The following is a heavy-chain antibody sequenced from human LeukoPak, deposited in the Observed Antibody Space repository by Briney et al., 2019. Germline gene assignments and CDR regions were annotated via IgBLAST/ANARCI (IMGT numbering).Heavy chain of an antibody. J-gene: IGHJ4*02. D-gene: IGHD2-15*01. CDR1: GFTFSSYW. CDR3: ARGMESGGRRGGYYFDY. Sequence: PGGSLRLSCAASGFTFSSYWMHWVRQAPGKGLVWVSRINSDGSSTSYVDSVKGRFTISRDNAKNTLYLQMNSLRAEDTAVYYCARGMESGGRRGGYYFDYWGQGTLVTVSS. CDR2: INSDGSST. V-gene: IGHV3-74*01.